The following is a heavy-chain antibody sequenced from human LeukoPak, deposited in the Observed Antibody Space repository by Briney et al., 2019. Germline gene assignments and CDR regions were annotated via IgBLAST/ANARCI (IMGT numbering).Heavy chain of an antibody. V-gene: IGHV4-4*07. Sequence: SETLSLTCTVSGGSISSYYWSWIRQPAGKGLEWIGRIYTSGSTNYNPSLKSRVTMSVDTSKNQFSLKLSSVTAADTAVYYCARSHRCSSSWYSDYWGQGTLVTVSS. D-gene: IGHD6-13*01. CDR3: ARSHRCSSSWYSDY. CDR1: GGSISSYY. J-gene: IGHJ4*02. CDR2: IYTSGST.